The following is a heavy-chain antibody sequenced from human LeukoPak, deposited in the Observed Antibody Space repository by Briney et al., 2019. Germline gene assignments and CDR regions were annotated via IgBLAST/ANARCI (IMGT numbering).Heavy chain of an antibody. CDR1: GFTFGDYA. CDR2: IASETYGGTA. V-gene: IGHV3-49*04. J-gene: IGHJ4*02. CDR3: TRDQTPYY. Sequence: GGSLRLSCTTSGFTFGDYAMTWVRQAPGKGLEWVGFIASETYGGTAEYAASVKVRFIISRDDSKSIAYLQMNSLKTEDTAVYYCTRDQTPYYWGQGTLVTASS.